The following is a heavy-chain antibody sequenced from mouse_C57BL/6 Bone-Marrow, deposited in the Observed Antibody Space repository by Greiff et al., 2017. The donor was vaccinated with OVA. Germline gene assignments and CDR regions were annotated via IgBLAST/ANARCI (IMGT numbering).Heavy chain of an antibody. CDR1: GFTFSSYA. CDR2: ISSGGDYI. D-gene: IGHD3-3*01. V-gene: IGHV5-9-1*02. CDR3: TREGDAWFAY. J-gene: IGHJ3*01. Sequence: EVHLVESGAGLVKPGGSLKLSCAASGFTFSSYAMSWVRQTPEKRLEWVAYISSGGDYIYYADTVKGRFTISRDNARNTLYLQMSSLKSEDTAMYYCTREGDAWFAYWGQGTLVTVSA.